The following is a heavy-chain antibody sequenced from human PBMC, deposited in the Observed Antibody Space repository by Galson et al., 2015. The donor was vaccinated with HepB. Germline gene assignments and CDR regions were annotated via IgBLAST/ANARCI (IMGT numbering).Heavy chain of an antibody. D-gene: IGHD4-17*01. CDR3: ARTQTSVTTSYYFDN. V-gene: IGHV2-70*01. CDR2: IDWEDDK. J-gene: IGHJ4*02. Sequence: PALVKPTQTVTLTCTFSGFSLNTRGMCVSWIRQPPGEALEWLALIDWEDDKYYSTSLKTRLTISKDTSKNQVVLTVANMDPVDTATYYCARTQTSVTTSYYFDNWGQGTLVTVPS. CDR1: GFSLNTRGMC.